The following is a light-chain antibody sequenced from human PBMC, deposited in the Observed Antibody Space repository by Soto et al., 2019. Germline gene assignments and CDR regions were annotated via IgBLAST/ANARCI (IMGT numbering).Light chain of an antibody. CDR3: QQYGSSPTWT. CDR1: QSVSSSY. V-gene: IGKV3-20*01. Sequence: EIVLTQSPGTLSLSPGERATLSCRASQSVSSSYLAWYQQKPGQAPRLRIYGASNKATGIPDRFSGSGSGTDFTLTISRLEPEDFAVYYCQQYGSSPTWTFGQGTKGEIQ. CDR2: GAS. J-gene: IGKJ1*01.